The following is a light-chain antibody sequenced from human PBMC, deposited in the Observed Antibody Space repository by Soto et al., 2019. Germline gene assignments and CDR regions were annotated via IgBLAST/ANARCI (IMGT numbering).Light chain of an antibody. CDR3: QQYNSYSWT. CDR1: QSISNY. Sequence: DIQMTQSPSTLSASVGDIVTIACRASQSISNYLAWYQQKPGKAPKLLIYTASSLESGVPSRFSGSGSGTEFTLTISSLQPDDFATYYCQQYNSYSWTFGQGTKVEIK. CDR2: TAS. J-gene: IGKJ1*01. V-gene: IGKV1-5*03.